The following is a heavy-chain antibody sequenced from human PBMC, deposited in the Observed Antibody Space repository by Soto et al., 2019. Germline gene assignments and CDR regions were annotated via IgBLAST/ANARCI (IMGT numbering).Heavy chain of an antibody. CDR2: MNPNSGNT. CDR3: TKCTRTMDV. CDR1: GYTFTRYA. Sequence: QVELVQSGAEVKKPGASVKVSCKASGYTFTRYAINWMRQATGQGLEWMGWMNPNSGNTGYAQKFQGRVTMTRNTSISTAFMELSSLGYEDTAIYYCTKCTRTMDVWGQGTTVTVSS. V-gene: IGHV1-8*01. J-gene: IGHJ6*02. D-gene: IGHD2-8*01.